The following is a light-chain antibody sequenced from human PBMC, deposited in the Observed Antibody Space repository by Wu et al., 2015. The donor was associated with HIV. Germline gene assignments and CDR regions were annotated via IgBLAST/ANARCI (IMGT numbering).Light chain of an antibody. CDR3: QLYGGSPPKYI. J-gene: IGKJ2*01. CDR2: EGS. CDR1: QSVSSTY. V-gene: IGKV3-20*01. Sequence: EIVLTQSPGTLALSPGERATLSCRVSQSVSSTYLAWYQQKPGQAPRLLIYEGSSRATGIPDRFTGSGSGTDFTLTISRLEPEDIAVYYCQLYGGSPPKYIFGQGTRLEIK.